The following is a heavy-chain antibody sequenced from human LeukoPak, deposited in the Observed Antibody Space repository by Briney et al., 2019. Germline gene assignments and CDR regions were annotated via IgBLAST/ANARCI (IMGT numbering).Heavy chain of an antibody. CDR2: IKQDGSEQ. CDR3: ARGTIFGVVISDFSFDF. CDR1: GFTFRNYW. J-gene: IGHJ4*02. V-gene: IGHV3-7*01. D-gene: IGHD3-3*01. Sequence: GGSLRLSCAASGFTFRNYWMNWVRQAPGKGREWVANIKQDGSEQDYVDSVKGRFTISRDTAKTSLYLQMTSLRAEDTAVYYCARGTIFGVVISDFSFDFWGQGTLVTVSS.